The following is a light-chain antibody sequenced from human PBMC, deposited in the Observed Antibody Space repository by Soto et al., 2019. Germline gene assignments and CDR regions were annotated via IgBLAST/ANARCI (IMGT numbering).Light chain of an antibody. Sequence: EIVMTQSPATLSLSPGERATLSCRASQSVNSNLAWYQQKPGQAPRLLIYGASTRATGIPARFSGSGSGTELTLTISSLQSEDFALYYCQQYNIWPPIFTFGPGTKVDIK. CDR1: QSVNSN. V-gene: IGKV3-15*01. CDR2: GAS. J-gene: IGKJ3*01. CDR3: QQYNIWPPIFT.